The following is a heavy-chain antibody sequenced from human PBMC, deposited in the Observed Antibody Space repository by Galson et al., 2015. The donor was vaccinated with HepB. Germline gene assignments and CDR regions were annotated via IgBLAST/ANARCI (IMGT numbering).Heavy chain of an antibody. V-gene: IGHV1-18*01. CDR2: ISTYNGNR. D-gene: IGHD3-3*01. J-gene: IGHJ6*03. CDR1: GYTFTSYG. CDR3: ARDTGDYDFWSGSMDV. Sequence: SVKVSCKASGYTFTSYGISWVRQAPGQGLEWMGWISTYNGNRNYAQKLQGRVTMTTETSTSTAYMELRILRSDDTAVYFCARDTGDYDFWSGSMDVWGKGTTVTVSS.